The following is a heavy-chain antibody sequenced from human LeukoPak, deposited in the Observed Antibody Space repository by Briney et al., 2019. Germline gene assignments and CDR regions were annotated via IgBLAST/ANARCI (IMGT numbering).Heavy chain of an antibody. J-gene: IGHJ3*02. CDR2: INHSGST. CDR3: ARAGCSSTSCYTDAFDI. Sequence: SETLSLTCTVSGGSISSSGYYWGWIRQPPGKGLEWIGEINHSGSTNYNPSLKSRVTISVDTSKNQFSLKLSSVTAADTAVYYCARAGCSSTSCYTDAFDIWGQGTMVTVPS. CDR1: GGSISSSGYY. V-gene: IGHV4-39*07. D-gene: IGHD2-2*02.